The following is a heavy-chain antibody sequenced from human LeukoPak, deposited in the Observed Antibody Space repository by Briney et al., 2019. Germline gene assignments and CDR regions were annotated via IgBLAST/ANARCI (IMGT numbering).Heavy chain of an antibody. J-gene: IGHJ4*02. CDR2: ISGSGGST. CDR3: AKDLHYGSGSYGD. Sequence: GGSLRLSCAASGFTFSSYSMNWVRQAPGKGLEWVSAISGSGGSTYYADSVKGRFTISRDNSKNTLYLQMNSLRAEDTAVYYCAKDLHYGSGSYGDWGQGTLVTVSS. D-gene: IGHD3-10*01. V-gene: IGHV3-23*01. CDR1: GFTFSSYS.